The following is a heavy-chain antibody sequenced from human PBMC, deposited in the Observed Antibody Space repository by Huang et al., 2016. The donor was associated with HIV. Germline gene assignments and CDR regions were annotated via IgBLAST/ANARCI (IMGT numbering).Heavy chain of an antibody. D-gene: IGHD5-18*01. CDR3: ARGVGNSNRGFDI. CDR1: GGTVCSFS. V-gene: IGHV1-69*13. Sequence: QVQLVQSGAEMKKSGSSVKVYCKASGGTVCSFSFTWVRQATGHGLEWMGGIIPLHDTTDLAQTVRGRVTLNAAESTNTAFMELSGLTSQDTAVYYCARGVGNSNRGFDIWGQGTLVTVS. J-gene: IGHJ4*02. CDR2: IIPLHDTT.